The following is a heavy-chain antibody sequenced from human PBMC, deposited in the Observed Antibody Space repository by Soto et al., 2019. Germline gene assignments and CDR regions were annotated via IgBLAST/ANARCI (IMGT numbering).Heavy chain of an antibody. Sequence: EVQLLESGGALVQPGGSLRLSCAASGFTFSNHAMNWVRQAPGKGLEWVSTISDSGSTYYADSVKGRFTIYSDNSKNTLYLQMNSLRAEDTAVYYCARVPGGHYCTSTSCLYFFDHWGQGTLVIVSS. CDR3: ARVPGGHYCTSTSCLYFFDH. CDR2: ISDSGST. J-gene: IGHJ4*02. D-gene: IGHD2-2*01. CDR1: GFTFSNHA. V-gene: IGHV3-23*01.